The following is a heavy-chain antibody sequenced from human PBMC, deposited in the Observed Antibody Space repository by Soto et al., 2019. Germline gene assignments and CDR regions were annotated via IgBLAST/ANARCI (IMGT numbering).Heavy chain of an antibody. V-gene: IGHV3-30-3*01. CDR2: ISYDGSNK. D-gene: IGHD2-8*01. CDR1: GFTFSSYA. Sequence: PGGSLRLSCAASGFTFSSYAMHWVRQAPGKGLEWVAVISYDGSNKYYADSVKGRFTISRDNSKNTLYLQMNSLRAEDTAVYYCASLRGWCTNGACPFDYWGQGTLVTVSS. J-gene: IGHJ4*02. CDR3: ASLRGWCTNGACPFDY.